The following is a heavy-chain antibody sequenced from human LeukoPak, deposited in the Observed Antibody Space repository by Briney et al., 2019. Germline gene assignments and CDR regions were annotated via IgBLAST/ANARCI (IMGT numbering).Heavy chain of an antibody. CDR2: FDPEDGET. V-gene: IGHV1-24*01. CDR1: GYTLTELS. J-gene: IGHJ4*02. CDR3: ATHKDFWSGYLVY. Sequence: ASVKVSCKVSGYTLTELSMHWVRQAPGEGLEWMGGFDPEDGETIYAQKFQGRVTMTEDTSTDTAYMELSSLRSEDTAVYYCATHKDFWSGYLVYWGQGTLVTVSS. D-gene: IGHD3-3*01.